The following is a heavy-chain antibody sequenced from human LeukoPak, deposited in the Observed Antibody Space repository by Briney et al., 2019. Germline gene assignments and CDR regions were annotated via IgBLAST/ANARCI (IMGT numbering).Heavy chain of an antibody. CDR2: LKHSGST. D-gene: IGHD3-10*01. Sequence: PSETLSLTCAVYGASFSGYYWSWIRQPPGKGLEWIGELKHSGSTNYNPSLKSRVTISVDTSKNQFSLKLSSVTAADTAVYYCASPGSGSYYRNYYYGMDVWGKGTTVTVSS. CDR3: ASPGSGSYYRNYYYGMDV. CDR1: GASFSGYY. J-gene: IGHJ6*04. V-gene: IGHV4-34*01.